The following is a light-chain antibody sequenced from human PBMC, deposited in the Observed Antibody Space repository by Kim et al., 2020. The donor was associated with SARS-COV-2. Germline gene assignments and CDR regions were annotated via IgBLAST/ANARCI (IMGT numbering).Light chain of an antibody. CDR3: QQRATWPLT. CDR2: AAS. V-gene: IGKV3-11*01. Sequence: PGERATLSCRASQSVSSDLAWYQQRPGQTPRLLIYAASNRATGIPARFSGSGSGTDFTLTISSLEPEDFAVYYCQQRATWPLTFGGGTKV. J-gene: IGKJ4*01. CDR1: QSVSSD.